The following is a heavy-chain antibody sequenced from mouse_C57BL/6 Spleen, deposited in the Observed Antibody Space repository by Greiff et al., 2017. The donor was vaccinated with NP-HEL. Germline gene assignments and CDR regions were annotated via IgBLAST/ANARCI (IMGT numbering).Heavy chain of an antibody. CDR2: IWRGGST. J-gene: IGHJ4*01. V-gene: IGHV2-5*01. Sequence: VQLQQSGPGLVQPSQSLSITCTVSGFSLTSYGVHWVRQSPGKGLEWLGVIWRGGSTDYNAAFMSRLSITKDNSKSQVFFKMNSLQADDTAIYYCAKNCGGYPYYAMDYWGQGTSVTVSS. CDR1: GFSLTSYG. CDR3: AKNCGGYPYYAMDY. D-gene: IGHD2-14*01.